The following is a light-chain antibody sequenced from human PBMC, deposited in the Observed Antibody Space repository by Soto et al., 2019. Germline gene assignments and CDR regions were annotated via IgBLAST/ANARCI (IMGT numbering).Light chain of an antibody. V-gene: IGLV3-1*01. Sequence: ELTQPPSVSVSPGQTASITCSGDKLGDKYACWYQQKPGQSPVLVIYQDSKRPSGIPERFSGSNSGNTATLTISGTQAMDEADYYCQAWDSSTVVFGTGTKVTVL. CDR3: QAWDSSTVV. CDR1: KLGDKY. CDR2: QDS. J-gene: IGLJ1*01.